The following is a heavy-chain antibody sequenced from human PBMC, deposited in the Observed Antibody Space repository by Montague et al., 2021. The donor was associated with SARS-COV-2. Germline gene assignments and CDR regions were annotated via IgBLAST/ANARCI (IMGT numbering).Heavy chain of an antibody. CDR3: VSWGSGSP. Sequence: SLRLSCAASGFTFSRFWMSWLRQTAGKGLEWVANIGEDGSETYYVDSVKGRFTISRDNAEKSLYLQMNSLRPEDTAVYYCVSWGSGSPWGQGTLVTVSS. D-gene: IGHD3-10*01. CDR2: IGEDGSET. CDR1: GFTFSRFW. V-gene: IGHV3-7*01. J-gene: IGHJ5*02.